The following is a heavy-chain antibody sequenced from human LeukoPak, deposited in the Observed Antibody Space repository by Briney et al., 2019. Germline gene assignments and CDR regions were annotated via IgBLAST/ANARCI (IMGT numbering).Heavy chain of an antibody. D-gene: IGHD3-10*01. CDR1: GFTFSSYA. V-gene: IGHV3-23*01. J-gene: IGHJ6*03. CDR2: ISGSGGST. CDR3: ARVLYYYASVSYNYYMDV. Sequence: GGSLRLSCAASGFTFSSYAMTWVRQAPGKGLEWVSAISGSGGSTYFADSVKGWFTISRDNSKNTLYLQMNSLRAEDAAIYYCARVLYYYASVSYNYYMDVWGKGTTVTISS.